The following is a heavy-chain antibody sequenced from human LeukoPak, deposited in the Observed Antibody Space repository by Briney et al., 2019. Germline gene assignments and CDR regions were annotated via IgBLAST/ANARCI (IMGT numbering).Heavy chain of an antibody. D-gene: IGHD5-18*01. CDR3: TRLGIQLWYAFDI. Sequence: GGSLRLSCTASGFTFGDYAMSWFRQAPGKGLEWVGFIRRKAYGGTTEYAASVKGRFTISRDDSKSIAYLQMNSLKTEDTAVYYCTRLGIQLWYAFDIWGQGTMVTVSS. J-gene: IGHJ3*02. V-gene: IGHV3-49*03. CDR2: IRRKAYGGTT. CDR1: GFTFGDYA.